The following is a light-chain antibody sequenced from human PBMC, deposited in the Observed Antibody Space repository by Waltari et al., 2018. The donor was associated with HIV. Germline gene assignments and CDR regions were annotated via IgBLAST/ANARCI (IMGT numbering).Light chain of an antibody. V-gene: IGKV3-15*01. Sequence: RVMTQSPATLSVSPGESATLSCRASQGVATNLAGYQQKPGQAPSLLIYASSTRATGVPARFSGSGSGTEFTLTIASLQSEDVAVYYCQQYNNSPPWSFGQGTKVEI. CDR3: QQYNNSPPWS. J-gene: IGKJ1*01. CDR2: ASS. CDR1: QGVATN.